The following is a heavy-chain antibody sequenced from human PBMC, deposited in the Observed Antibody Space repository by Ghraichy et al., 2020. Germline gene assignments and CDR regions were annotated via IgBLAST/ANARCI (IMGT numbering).Heavy chain of an antibody. V-gene: IGHV4-31*03. D-gene: IGHD2-21*02. Sequence: SETLSLTCTVSGGSISSGGYYWSWIRQHPGKGLEWIGYIYYSGSTYYNPSLKSRVTISVDTSKNQFSLKLSSVTAADTAVYYCARGTTSLFVVVTGPLGAFDIWGQGTMVTVSS. CDR1: GGSISSGGYY. CDR2: IYYSGST. CDR3: ARGTTSLFVVVTGPLGAFDI. J-gene: IGHJ3*02.